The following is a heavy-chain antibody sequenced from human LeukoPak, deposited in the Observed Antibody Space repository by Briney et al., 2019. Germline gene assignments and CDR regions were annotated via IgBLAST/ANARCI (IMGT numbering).Heavy chain of an antibody. J-gene: IGHJ4*02. CDR3: AIGLDGYNYFDY. CDR2: FDPEDGET. D-gene: IGHD5-24*01. Sequence: GASVTVSCKASGYTFTSYGISWVRQAPGKGLEWMGGFDPEDGETIYAQKFQGRVTMTEDTSTDTAYMELSSLRSEDTAVFYCAIGLDGYNYFDYWGQGTLVTVSS. CDR1: GYTFTSYG. V-gene: IGHV1-24*01.